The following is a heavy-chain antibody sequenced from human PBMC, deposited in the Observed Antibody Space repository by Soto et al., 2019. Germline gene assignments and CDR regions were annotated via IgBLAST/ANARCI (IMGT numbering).Heavy chain of an antibody. CDR1: GSIFTSYG. CDR3: ARASYYDPLNWFDP. D-gene: IGHD3-3*01. V-gene: IGHV1-18*01. Sequence: SVQVGCKDAGSIFTSYGISWVRQAPVQGLEWMGWISAYNGNTNYAQKLQGRVTMTTDTSTSTAYMELRSLRSDDTAVYYCARASYYDPLNWFDPWGQGTLVTVSS. CDR2: ISAYNGNT. J-gene: IGHJ5*02.